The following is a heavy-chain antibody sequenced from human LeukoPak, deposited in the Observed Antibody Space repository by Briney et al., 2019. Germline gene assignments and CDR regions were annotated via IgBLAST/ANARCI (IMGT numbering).Heavy chain of an antibody. D-gene: IGHD6-19*01. CDR3: ARGESGWYY. J-gene: IGHJ4*02. V-gene: IGHV3-7*01. Sequence: GGSLRLSCAASGFTSSSYWMTWVRQAPGKGLEWVANIKQDGSEKYYVASVKGRFTISRDNAKNSLYLQMNSLRAEDTAVYYCARGESGWYYWGQGTLVTVSS. CDR1: GFTSSSYW. CDR2: IKQDGSEK.